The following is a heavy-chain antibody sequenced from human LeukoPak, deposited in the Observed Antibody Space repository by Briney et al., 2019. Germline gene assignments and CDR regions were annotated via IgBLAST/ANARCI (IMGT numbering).Heavy chain of an antibody. CDR2: INSDGSST. J-gene: IGHJ4*02. V-gene: IGHV3-74*01. CDR1: GFTFSSYW. D-gene: IGHD3-16*02. Sequence: GGSLRLSCAASGFTFSSYWMHWVRQAPGKGLVWVSRINSDGSSTSYADSVKGRFTISRGNAKNTLYLQMNSLRAEDTAVYYCARVKNYVWGSYRHYYFDYWGQRTLVTVSS. CDR3: ARVKNYVWGSYRHYYFDY.